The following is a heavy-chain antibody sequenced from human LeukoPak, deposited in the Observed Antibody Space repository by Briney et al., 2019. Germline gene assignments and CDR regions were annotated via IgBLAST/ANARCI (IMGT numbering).Heavy chain of an antibody. CDR2: MNPNSGNT. Sequence: ASVKVSCKASGYTFTSYDINWVRQATGQGLEWMGWMNPNSGNTGYAQKFQGRVTMTRNTSISTAYMELSSLRSEDTAVYYCARGGYYDSSTMGAFDIWGQGTMVTASS. CDR1: GYTFTSYD. J-gene: IGHJ3*02. D-gene: IGHD3-22*01. V-gene: IGHV1-8*01. CDR3: ARGGYYDSSTMGAFDI.